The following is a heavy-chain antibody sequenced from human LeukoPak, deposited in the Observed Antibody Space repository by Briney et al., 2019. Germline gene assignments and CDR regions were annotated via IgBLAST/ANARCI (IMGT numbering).Heavy chain of an antibody. CDR2: IKEDGTLA. V-gene: IGHV3-7*03. CDR1: GFNFGDHW. J-gene: IGHJ4*02. D-gene: IGHD1-14*01. CDR3: VRDGYNQNRFDF. Sequence: GGSLRLSCAASGFNFGDHWMDWVRQAPGQGLEWVANIKEDGTLAYYADSVRGRFSISRDNTRNSLFLQMNGLRAEDTAVYFCVRDGYNQNRFDFWGQGTLITVSS.